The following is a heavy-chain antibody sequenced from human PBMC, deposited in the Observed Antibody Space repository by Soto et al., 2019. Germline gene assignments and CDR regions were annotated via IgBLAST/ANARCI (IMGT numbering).Heavy chain of an antibody. V-gene: IGHV3-49*03. CDR2: IRSKAYGGTT. CDR3: TRERFLEWLLAHDAFDI. CDR1: GFTFGDYA. D-gene: IGHD3-3*01. Sequence: PGGSLRLSCTASGFTFGDYAISWFRQAPGKGLEWVGFIRSKAYGGTTEYAASVKGRFTISRDDSKSIAYLQMNSLKTEDTAVYYCTRERFLEWLLAHDAFDIWGQGTMVTVSS. J-gene: IGHJ3*02.